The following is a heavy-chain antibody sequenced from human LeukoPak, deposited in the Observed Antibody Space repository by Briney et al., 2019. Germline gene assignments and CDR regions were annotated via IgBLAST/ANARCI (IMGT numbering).Heavy chain of an antibody. CDR2: ISSSSSTI. CDR1: GFTFSSYS. Sequence: PGGSLRLSCAASGFTFSSYSMNWVRQAPGKGLEWVPYISSSSSTIYYADSVKGRFTISRDNAKNSLYLQMNSLRAEDTAVYYCARGSVWDGDYVFDYWGQGTLVTVSS. D-gene: IGHD4-17*01. J-gene: IGHJ4*02. V-gene: IGHV3-48*01. CDR3: ARGSVWDGDYVFDY.